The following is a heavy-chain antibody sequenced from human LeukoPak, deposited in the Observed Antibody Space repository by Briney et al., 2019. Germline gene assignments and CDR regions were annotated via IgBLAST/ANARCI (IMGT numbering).Heavy chain of an antibody. J-gene: IGHJ4*02. CDR2: IYYTGST. V-gene: IGHV4-39*01. Sequence: SETLSLTCSVSGGSISSNNYYWGWIRQPPGTGLEWIGNIYYTGSTYNNPSLKARVTISADASKNQFSLKLNSVTAADTAVYYCARGRDNYNLDYWGQGTLVTVSS. CDR1: GGSISSNNYY. D-gene: IGHD5-24*01. CDR3: ARGRDNYNLDY.